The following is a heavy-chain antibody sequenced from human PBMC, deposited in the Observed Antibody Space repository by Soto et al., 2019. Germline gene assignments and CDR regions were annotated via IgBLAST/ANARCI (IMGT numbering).Heavy chain of an antibody. D-gene: IGHD6-13*01. Sequence: SVKVSCKASGGTFSSYAISWVRQAPGQGLEWMGGIIPIFGTANYAQKFQGRVTITADESTSTAYMELSSLRSEDTAVYYCARGGAAAGTLYYYGMDVWGQRTTVTVSS. CDR1: GGTFSSYA. V-gene: IGHV1-69*13. J-gene: IGHJ6*02. CDR3: ARGGAAAGTLYYYGMDV. CDR2: IIPIFGTA.